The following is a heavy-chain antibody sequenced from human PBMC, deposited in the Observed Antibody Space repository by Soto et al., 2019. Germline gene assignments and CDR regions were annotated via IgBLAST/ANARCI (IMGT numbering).Heavy chain of an antibody. D-gene: IGHD3-22*01. CDR2: ISYDGSNK. CDR3: ARSSDYYDSSDDWFDP. V-gene: IGHV3-30-3*01. Sequence: QVQLVESGGGVVQPGRSLRLSCAASGFTFSSYAMHWVRQAPGTGLEWVAVISYDGSNKYYADSVKGRFTISRDNSKNTLYLQMNSLRAEDTAVYYCARSSDYYDSSDDWFDPWGQGTLVTVSS. CDR1: GFTFSSYA. J-gene: IGHJ5*02.